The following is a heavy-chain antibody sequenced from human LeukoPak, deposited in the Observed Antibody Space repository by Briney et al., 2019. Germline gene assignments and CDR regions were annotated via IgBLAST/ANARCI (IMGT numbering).Heavy chain of an antibody. J-gene: IGHJ4*02. CDR1: GFTFSNYS. Sequence: GGSLRLSCAASGFTFSNYSMNWVRQAPGKGLEWVSSISSSSSYIYYADSVKGRFTISRDNAKNSLYLQMNSLRAEDTAVYYCAGSYSGYSSGWYGFVRRWGQGTLVTVSS. CDR3: AGSYSGYSSGWYGFVRR. D-gene: IGHD6-19*01. V-gene: IGHV3-21*01. CDR2: ISSSSSYI.